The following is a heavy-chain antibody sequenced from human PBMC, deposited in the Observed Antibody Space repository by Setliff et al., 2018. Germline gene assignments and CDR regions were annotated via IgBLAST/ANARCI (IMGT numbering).Heavy chain of an antibody. Sequence: PSETLSLTCSVSGGSISSGSDYWTWIRQSAGRGLEWIGHFHTGGATDYNLSLKSRVTISLDSSKNQFSLRLSSVTAADAAVYFCARESATIGEFPLYYFDKWGQGIPVTVSS. V-gene: IGHV4-61*09. CDR1: GGSISSGSDY. CDR3: ARESATIGEFPLYYFDK. D-gene: IGHD3-10*01. J-gene: IGHJ4*02. CDR2: FHTGGAT.